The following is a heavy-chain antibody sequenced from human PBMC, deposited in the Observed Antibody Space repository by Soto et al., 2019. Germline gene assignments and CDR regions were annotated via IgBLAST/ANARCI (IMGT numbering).Heavy chain of an antibody. CDR2: ISGYNGDT. CDR1: GYTFTRYG. J-gene: IGHJ6*02. V-gene: IGHV1-18*01. D-gene: IGHD2-8*01. Sequence: QGQLVQSEAEVKKPGASVKVSCKASGYTFTRYGISWVRQAPGQGLEWMGWISGYNGDTTYAQKFQDRVSMTIDTSTGTAYMELRSLTSDDTAVYYCAKNGQPPYYYYGLDVWGQGTKVTVSS. CDR3: AKNGQPPYYYYGLDV.